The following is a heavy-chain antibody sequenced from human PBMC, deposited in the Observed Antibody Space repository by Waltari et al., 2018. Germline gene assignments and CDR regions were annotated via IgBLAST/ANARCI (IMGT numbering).Heavy chain of an antibody. Sequence: QLQLQESGPGLVKPSETLSLTCTVSGGSISSSSYYWGWIRQPPGKGLEWIGSIYYSGSTYDNPSRKSRVTISVDTSKNQFSLKLSSVTAADTAVYYCARGGIAARPDYWGQGTLVTVSS. V-gene: IGHV4-39*07. J-gene: IGHJ4*02. CDR2: IYYSGST. CDR3: ARGGIAARPDY. D-gene: IGHD6-6*01. CDR1: GGSISSSSYY.